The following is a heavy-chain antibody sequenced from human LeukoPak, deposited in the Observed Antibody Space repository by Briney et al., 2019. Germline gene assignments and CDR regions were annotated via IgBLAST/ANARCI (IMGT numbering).Heavy chain of an antibody. CDR1: GGSISSSSYY. Sequence: PSETLSLTCTVSGGSISSSSYYWGWIRQPPGKGLEWIGSIYYSGSTYYNPSLKSRVTISVDTSKNQFSLKLSSVTAADTAVYYCARVHQGLWRDFDYWGQGTLVTVSS. CDR3: ARVHQGLWRDFDY. D-gene: IGHD2/OR15-2a*01. J-gene: IGHJ4*02. CDR2: IYYSGST. V-gene: IGHV4-39*07.